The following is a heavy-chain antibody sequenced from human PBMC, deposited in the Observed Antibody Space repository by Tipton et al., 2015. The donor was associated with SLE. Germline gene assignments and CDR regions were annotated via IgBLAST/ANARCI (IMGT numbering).Heavy chain of an antibody. D-gene: IGHD6-13*01. CDR3: ARDGGSSWSLDASDT. J-gene: IGHJ3*02. Sequence: TLSLTCTVSGASISSGSYYWNWIRQPAGKGLEWIGRVYSSGTTNYNSSLKSRVTISVDTSKNQFSLKLSSVTAADTAVYYCARDGGSSWSLDASDTWGQGTMVTVSS. CDR1: GASISSGSYY. V-gene: IGHV4-61*02. CDR2: VYSSGTT.